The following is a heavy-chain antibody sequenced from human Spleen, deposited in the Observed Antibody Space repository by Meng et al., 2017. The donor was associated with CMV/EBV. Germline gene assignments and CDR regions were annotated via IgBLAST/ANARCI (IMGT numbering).Heavy chain of an antibody. V-gene: IGHV1-46*01. CDR2: INPSGGST. J-gene: IGHJ5*02. CDR3: ARGRIGYSSGWYWFDP. Sequence: YTLTSYYMHWVRQAPGQGLEWMGIINPSGGSTSYAQKFQGRVTMTRDTSTSTVYMELSSLRSGDTAVYYCARGRIGYSSGWYWFDPWGQGTLVTVSS. D-gene: IGHD6-19*01. CDR1: YTLTSYY.